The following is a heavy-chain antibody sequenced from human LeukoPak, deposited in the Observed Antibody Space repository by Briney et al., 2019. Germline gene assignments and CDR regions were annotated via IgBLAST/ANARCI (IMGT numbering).Heavy chain of an antibody. V-gene: IGHV4-34*01. CDR2: VNHSGST. CDR3: ARASHDYGDYSHFDY. Sequence: SETLSLTCAVYGGSFSGYYWSWIRQPPGKGLEWIGEVNHSGSTNYNPSLKSRVTIAVDKSKNQFSLKLSSVTAADTAVYYCARASHDYGDYSHFDYWGQGTLVTVSS. D-gene: IGHD4-17*01. CDR1: GGSFSGYY. J-gene: IGHJ4*02.